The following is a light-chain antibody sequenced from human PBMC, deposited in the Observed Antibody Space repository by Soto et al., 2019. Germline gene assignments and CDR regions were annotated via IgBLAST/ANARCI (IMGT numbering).Light chain of an antibody. CDR2: DVS. J-gene: IGLJ2*01. Sequence: QSALTQPASVSGSPGQSITITCTGTRSDIGAYNFVSWYQQHPGEVPKLMLYDVSIRPSGVSNRFSGSNSGNTASLTISGLQAEDEAYYYCTSWTTSTTMIFGGGTKVTVL. CDR1: RSDIGAYNF. V-gene: IGLV2-14*03. CDR3: TSWTTSTTMI.